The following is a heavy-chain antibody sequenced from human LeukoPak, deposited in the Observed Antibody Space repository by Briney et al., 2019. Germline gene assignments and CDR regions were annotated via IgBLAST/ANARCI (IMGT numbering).Heavy chain of an antibody. J-gene: IGHJ3*02. CDR1: GYSFNTYS. D-gene: IGHD2-2*01. CDR3: ARDWYCPSTRCFDTFDM. Sequence: GASVKVSCKASGYSFNTYSSSWVRQAPGQGLEWMGWIYTKNGDTNYAQKVQGRVTMTTDTSTSAVYMELKSLTSDDTAVYYCARDWYCPSTRCFDTFDMWGQGTMLTVSS. V-gene: IGHV1-18*01. CDR2: IYTKNGDT.